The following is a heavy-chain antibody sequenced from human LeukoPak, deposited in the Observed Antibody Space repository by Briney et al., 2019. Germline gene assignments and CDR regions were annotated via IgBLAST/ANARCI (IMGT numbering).Heavy chain of an antibody. CDR2: IIPIFGTA. Sequence: GASVKVSCKASGGTFSSYALSWVRQAPGQGLEWMGGIIPIFGTANYAQKFQGRVTITADKSTSTAYMELSSLRSEDTAVYYCASNYDILTGYSPAFDIWGQGTMVTVSS. J-gene: IGHJ3*02. V-gene: IGHV1-69*06. CDR1: GGTFSSYA. CDR3: ASNYDILTGYSPAFDI. D-gene: IGHD3-9*01.